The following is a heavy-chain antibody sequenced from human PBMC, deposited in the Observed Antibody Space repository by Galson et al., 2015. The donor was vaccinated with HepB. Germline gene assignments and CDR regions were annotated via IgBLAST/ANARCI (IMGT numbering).Heavy chain of an antibody. CDR1: GFTFSSYS. Sequence: SLRLSCAASGFTFSSYSMNWVRQAPGKGLEWVSYISSSSSTIYYADSVKGRFTISRDNAKNSLYLQMNSLRAEDTAVYYCAREGALRGFTMVRGADFDYWGQGTLVTVSS. CDR3: AREGALRGFTMVRGADFDY. D-gene: IGHD3-10*01. J-gene: IGHJ4*02. V-gene: IGHV3-48*01. CDR2: ISSSSSTI.